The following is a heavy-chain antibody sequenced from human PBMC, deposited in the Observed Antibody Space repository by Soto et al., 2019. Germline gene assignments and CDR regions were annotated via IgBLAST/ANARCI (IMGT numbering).Heavy chain of an antibody. V-gene: IGHV1-18*01. Sequence: VSCKASGYSFTNYDINWVRQAPGQGLEWMGWISAYNGDTNYAQKLQGRVTMTTDTSTSTAYMELRSLRSDDTAVYYCARSGLPDPVVVVGHTPFDPWGQGTLVTVSS. CDR1: GYSFTNYD. CDR3: ARSGLPDPVVVVGHTPFDP. J-gene: IGHJ5*02. CDR2: ISAYNGDT. D-gene: IGHD2-15*01.